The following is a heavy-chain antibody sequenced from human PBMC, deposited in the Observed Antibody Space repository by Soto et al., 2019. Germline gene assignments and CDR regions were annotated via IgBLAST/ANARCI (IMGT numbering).Heavy chain of an antibody. Sequence: EVQLLESGGGLVQPGGSLRLSCAASGFTFSSYAMSRVRQAPGKGLEWVSAISGSGGSTYYADSVKGRFTISRDNSKNTLYLQMNSLRAEDTAVYYCAKDPGRSGYFLDYWGQGTLVTVSS. J-gene: IGHJ4*02. CDR1: GFTFSSYA. V-gene: IGHV3-23*01. CDR3: AKDPGRSGYFLDY. CDR2: ISGSGGST. D-gene: IGHD3-3*01.